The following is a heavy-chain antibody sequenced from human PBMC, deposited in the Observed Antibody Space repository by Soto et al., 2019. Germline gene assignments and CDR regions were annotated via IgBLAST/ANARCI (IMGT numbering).Heavy chain of an antibody. Sequence: QDQLVQSGAEVTKPGSSVKVSCKASGGTFSSHTFSWVRQAPGQGLEWMGRIIPALGTATYAQKFQGRVTITADESAPTVYIDLNSLSSEDTAVYFCARPDFGDYWYFDLWGRGTLVTVSS. CDR3: ARPDFGDYWYFDL. CDR1: GGTFSSHT. V-gene: IGHV1-69*08. J-gene: IGHJ2*01. CDR2: IIPALGTA. D-gene: IGHD4-17*01.